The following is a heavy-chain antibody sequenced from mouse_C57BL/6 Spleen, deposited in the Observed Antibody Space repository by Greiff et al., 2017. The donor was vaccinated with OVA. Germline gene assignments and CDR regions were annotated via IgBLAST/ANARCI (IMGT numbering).Heavy chain of an antibody. CDR2: IDPSDSET. V-gene: IGHV1-52*01. Sequence: QVQLQQPGAELVRPGSSVKLSCKASGSTFTSSWMHWVKQRPIQGLEWIGNIDPSDSETHYNQKFKDKATLTVDKSSSTAYMQLSSLTSEDSAVYYCARSEPYYAMDYWGQGTSVTVSS. CDR1: GSTFTSSW. CDR3: ARSEPYYAMDY. J-gene: IGHJ4*01.